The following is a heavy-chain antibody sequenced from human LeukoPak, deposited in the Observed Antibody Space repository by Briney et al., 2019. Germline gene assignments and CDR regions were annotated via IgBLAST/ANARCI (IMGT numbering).Heavy chain of an antibody. J-gene: IGHJ4*02. Sequence: GRSLRLSCAASGFTFSSYAMYWVRQAPGKGPEWLAVISYDGGITHYADSVKDRFTISRDNSKNTLFLQLNSLRGDDTAIYYCARDTTYYYDGGSSGPHYFDYWGQGTLVTVSS. D-gene: IGHD3-10*01. V-gene: IGHV3-30*01. CDR2: ISYDGGIT. CDR3: ARDTTYYYDGGSSGPHYFDY. CDR1: GFTFSSYA.